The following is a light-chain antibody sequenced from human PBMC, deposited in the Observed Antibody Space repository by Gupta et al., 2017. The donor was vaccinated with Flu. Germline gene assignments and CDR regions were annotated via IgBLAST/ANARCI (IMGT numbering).Light chain of an antibody. Sequence: VTISCTGSSSNIGAGYDVHWYQQRPGTAPKLLIYGNSNRPSGVPDRFSGSKSGTSASLAITGLQAEDEADYYCQSYDSSRSGVVFGGGTKLTVL. CDR3: QSYDSSRSGVV. CDR2: GNS. J-gene: IGLJ2*01. V-gene: IGLV1-40*01. CDR1: SSNIGAGYD.